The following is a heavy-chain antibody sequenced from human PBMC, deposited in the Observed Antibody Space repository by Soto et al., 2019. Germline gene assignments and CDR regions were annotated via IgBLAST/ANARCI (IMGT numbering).Heavy chain of an antibody. CDR1: GYTFTSYG. Sequence: ASVKVSCKASGYTFTSYGISWVRQAPGQGLEWVGWISAYNGNSNYAQKYHGRVTMTTDTSTNTAYMEMSSLRSEDTAVYYCARDQYDILTGPNYWGQGTLVTVSS. CDR2: ISAYNGNS. D-gene: IGHD3-9*01. V-gene: IGHV1-18*01. CDR3: ARDQYDILTGPNY. J-gene: IGHJ4*02.